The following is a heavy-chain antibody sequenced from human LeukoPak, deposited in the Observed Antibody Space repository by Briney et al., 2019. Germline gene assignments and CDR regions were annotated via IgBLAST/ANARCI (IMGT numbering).Heavy chain of an antibody. CDR3: ARHRTASDY. V-gene: IGHV3-21*01. D-gene: IGHD3-16*02. CDR1: GFTFSSYW. J-gene: IGHJ4*02. CDR2: ISTGSSYI. Sequence: GGSLRLSCAASGFTFSSYWMSWVRQAPGKGLEWVSSISTGSSYIYYADSLKGRFTISRDNAKNSLSLQMNSLRAEDTAVYYCARHRTASDYWGQGTLVTVSS.